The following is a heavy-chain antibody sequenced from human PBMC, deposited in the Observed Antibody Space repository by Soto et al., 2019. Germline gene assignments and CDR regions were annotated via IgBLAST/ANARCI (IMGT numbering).Heavy chain of an antibody. CDR1: GFTFSRYT. D-gene: IGHD2-21*02. CDR2: ISISSSDK. J-gene: IGHJ6*02. CDR3: ARGGVTPIHYYYYYGLDV. V-gene: IGHV3-48*02. Sequence: GSLRLSCAASGFTFSRYTMNWVRQAPGKGPEWVSYISISSSDKYYADSVKGRFTISRDNARNSLYLQMNSLRDEDTAVYYCARGGVTPIHYYYYYGLDVWGQGTTVTVSS.